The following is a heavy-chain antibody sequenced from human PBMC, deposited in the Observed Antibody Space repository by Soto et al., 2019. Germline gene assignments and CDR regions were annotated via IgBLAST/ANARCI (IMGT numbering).Heavy chain of an antibody. CDR3: ARVYYYGSGSYFTAGWFDP. D-gene: IGHD3-10*01. Sequence: SVKVSCKASGGTFSSYAISWVRQAPGQGLEWMGGIIPIFGTANYAQKFQGRVTITADESTSTAYMELSSPRSEDTAVYYCARVYYYGSGSYFTAGWFDPWGQGTLVTVSS. J-gene: IGHJ5*02. CDR1: GGTFSSYA. V-gene: IGHV1-69*13. CDR2: IIPIFGTA.